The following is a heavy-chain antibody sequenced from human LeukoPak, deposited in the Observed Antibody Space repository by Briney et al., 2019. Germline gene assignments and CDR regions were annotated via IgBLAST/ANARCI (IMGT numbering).Heavy chain of an antibody. J-gene: IGHJ4*02. V-gene: IGHV1-46*01. CDR2: INPSDGTT. D-gene: IGHD3-22*01. CDR3: ARGGYYDSSGP. Sequence: ASVKVSCKASGYSFTKYFIHWVRQAPGQGLEWMVVINPSDGTTGDAQRFQGRVTMTRDTSTSTIYMELSSLTADDTAVYFCARGGYYDSSGPWGQGTLVTVSS. CDR1: GYSFTKYF.